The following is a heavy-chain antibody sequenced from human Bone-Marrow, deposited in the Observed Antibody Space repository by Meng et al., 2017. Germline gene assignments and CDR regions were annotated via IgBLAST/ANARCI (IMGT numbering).Heavy chain of an antibody. Sequence: ASVKVSCKASGYTFIGSYMGWVRQAPGQGLEWMGWMNPNSGNTGYAQKFQGRVTITRNTSISTAYMELSSLRSEDTAVYYCARGAVRYSGSLGYWGQGTLVTVSS. CDR1: GYTFIGSY. J-gene: IGHJ4*02. V-gene: IGHV1-8*03. D-gene: IGHD1-26*01. CDR2: MNPNSGNT. CDR3: ARGAVRYSGSLGY.